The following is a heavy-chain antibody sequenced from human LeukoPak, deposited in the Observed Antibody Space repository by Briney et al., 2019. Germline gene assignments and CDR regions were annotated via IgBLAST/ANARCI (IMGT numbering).Heavy chain of an antibody. J-gene: IGHJ4*02. Sequence: GESLKISCQGSGYSFTTYWITWVRQMPGNGLEWMGIISPGYTEIRYSPSFQGQVTISADKSISTAYLQWSSLKASDTRMYFCARARRDGYNQNFDYWGQGTLVTVSS. D-gene: IGHD5-24*01. CDR2: ISPGYTEI. CDR1: GYSFTTYW. CDR3: ARARRDGYNQNFDY. V-gene: IGHV5-51*01.